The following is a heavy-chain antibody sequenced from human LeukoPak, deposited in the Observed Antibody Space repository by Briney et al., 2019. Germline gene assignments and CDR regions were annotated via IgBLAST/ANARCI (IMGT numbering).Heavy chain of an antibody. Sequence: PGGSLRLSCAASGFTFSSYWMSWVRQAPGKGLEWVANIKQDGSDKYYVDSVKGRFTISRVNAKNSLYLQMNSLRAEDTAVYYCARDPSGYSSGWYGSKHDYWGQGTLVTVSS. V-gene: IGHV3-7*01. CDR3: ARDPSGYSSGWYGSKHDY. D-gene: IGHD6-19*01. CDR1: GFTFSSYW. J-gene: IGHJ4*02. CDR2: IKQDGSDK.